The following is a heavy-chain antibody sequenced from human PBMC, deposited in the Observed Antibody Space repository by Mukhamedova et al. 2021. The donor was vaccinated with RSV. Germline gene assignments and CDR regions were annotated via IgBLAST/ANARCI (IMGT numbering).Heavy chain of an antibody. CDR3: ARGGGHNFYYYSYAMDV. D-gene: IGHD3-16*01. V-gene: IGHV3-11*01. J-gene: IGHJ6*02. Sequence: YADSVKGRLTISRDNAKNSLYLQMNSLRAEDTAVYYCARGGGHNFYYYSYAMDVWGLGTTVTVSS.